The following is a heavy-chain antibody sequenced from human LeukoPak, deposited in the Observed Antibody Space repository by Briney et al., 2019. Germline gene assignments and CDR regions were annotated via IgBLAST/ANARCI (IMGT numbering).Heavy chain of an antibody. CDR3: ARTYGDYGELFFDY. CDR2: IIPIFGTA. D-gene: IGHD4-17*01. CDR1: GGTFSSYA. V-gene: IGHV1-69*05. J-gene: IGHJ4*02. Sequence: SVKVSCKASGGTFSSYAISWVRQAPAQGLEWMGGIIPIFGTANYAQKFQGRVTITTDESTSTAYMELSSLRSEDTAVYYCARTYGDYGELFFDYWGQGTLVTVSS.